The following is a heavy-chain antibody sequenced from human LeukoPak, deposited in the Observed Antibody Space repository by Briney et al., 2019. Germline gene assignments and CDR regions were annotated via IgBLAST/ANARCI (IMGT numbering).Heavy chain of an antibody. Sequence: SETLSLTCTVSGGSISSYYWSWIRQPPGKGLEWIGYIYYSGRTNYNPSLKSRVTISVDTSKNQFSLKLSSVTAADTAVYYCASVGSGSSPFDYWGQGTLVTVSS. V-gene: IGHV4-59*01. CDR2: IYYSGRT. D-gene: IGHD3-10*01. CDR3: ASVGSGSSPFDY. J-gene: IGHJ4*02. CDR1: GGSISSYY.